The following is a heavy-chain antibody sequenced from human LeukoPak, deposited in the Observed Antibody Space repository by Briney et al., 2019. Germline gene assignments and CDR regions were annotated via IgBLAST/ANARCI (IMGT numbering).Heavy chain of an antibody. V-gene: IGHV4-34*01. J-gene: IGHJ4*02. D-gene: IGHD3-3*01. CDR3: GRATYYDFWSVSRRGLDY. Sequence: PSETLSLTCAVYGGSFSGYYWSWIRQPPGKGLEWLGEINHSGSTNYNPSLKSRVTISVDTSKNQFSLKLSSVTAADTAVYYCGRATYYDFWSVSRRGLDYWGQGTLVTVSS. CDR1: GGSFSGYY. CDR2: INHSGST.